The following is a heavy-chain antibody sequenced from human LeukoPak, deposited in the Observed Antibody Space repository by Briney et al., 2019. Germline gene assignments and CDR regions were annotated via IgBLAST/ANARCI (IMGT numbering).Heavy chain of an antibody. CDR2: IIPIFGTA. J-gene: IGHJ4*02. CDR3: AREYLYYDSSGSGGNSPTFDY. Sequence: GASVKVSCKASGYTFTSYYMHWVRQAPGQGLEWMGGIIPIFGTANYAQKFQGRVTITADKSTSTAYMELSSLRSEDTAVYYCAREYLYYDSSGSGGNSPTFDYWGQGTLVTVSS. CDR1: GYTFTSYY. V-gene: IGHV1-69*06. D-gene: IGHD3-22*01.